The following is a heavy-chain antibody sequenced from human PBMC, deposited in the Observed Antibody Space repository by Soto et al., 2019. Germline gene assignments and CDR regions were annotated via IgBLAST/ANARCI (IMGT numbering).Heavy chain of an antibody. J-gene: IGHJ5*02. D-gene: IGHD3-9*01. CDR3: AKAGYDILTGFLFDP. CDR1: GFTFSSYA. CDR2: ISGSGGST. Sequence: GGSLRLSCAASGFTFSSYAMSWVRQAPGKGLEWVSAISGSGGSTYYADSVKGRFTISRDNSKNTLYLQMNSLRAKDTAVYYCAKAGYDILTGFLFDPWGQGTLVTVSS. V-gene: IGHV3-23*01.